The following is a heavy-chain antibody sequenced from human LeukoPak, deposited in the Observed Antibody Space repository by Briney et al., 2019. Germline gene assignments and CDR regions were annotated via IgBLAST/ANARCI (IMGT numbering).Heavy chain of an antibody. J-gene: IGHJ5*02. Sequence: GASVKVSCKASGYTFTSYYMHWVRQAPGQGLEWMGIINPSGGSTSYAQKFQGRVTMTRDMSTSTVYMELSSLRSEDTAVYYCAREGYSGYAIRYNWFDPWGQGTLVTVSS. CDR3: AREGYSGYAIRYNWFDP. D-gene: IGHD5-12*01. CDR2: INPSGGST. CDR1: GYTFTSYY. V-gene: IGHV1-46*01.